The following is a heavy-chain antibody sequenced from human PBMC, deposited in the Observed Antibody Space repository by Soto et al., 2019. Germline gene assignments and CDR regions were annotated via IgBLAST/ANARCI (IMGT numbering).Heavy chain of an antibody. Sequence: ASVKVSCKASGGTFSSYAISWVRQAPGQGLEWMGGIIPLFGTTNLAQKFQDRVTITADESTSTAYMEVSSLRSEDTAIYYCARGPPEYSSTWRYYFDRWGQGTLVTVSS. D-gene: IGHD6-13*01. V-gene: IGHV1-69*13. CDR1: GGTFSSYA. CDR3: ARGPPEYSSTWRYYFDR. J-gene: IGHJ4*01. CDR2: IIPLFGTT.